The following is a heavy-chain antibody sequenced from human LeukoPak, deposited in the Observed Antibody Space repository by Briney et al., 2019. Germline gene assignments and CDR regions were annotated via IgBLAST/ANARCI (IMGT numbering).Heavy chain of an antibody. V-gene: IGHV3-7*01. Sequence: PGQSLRLSCAASGFTFSRYWVSCVRQAPGKGLEWVASIKDDGSVKNYVDSVEGRFTISRDNAKNSLSLQMNSLRVEDTAVYYCAREAWWGQGALVSVSP. CDR2: IKDDGSVK. CDR1: GFTFSRYW. J-gene: IGHJ4*02. CDR3: AREAW.